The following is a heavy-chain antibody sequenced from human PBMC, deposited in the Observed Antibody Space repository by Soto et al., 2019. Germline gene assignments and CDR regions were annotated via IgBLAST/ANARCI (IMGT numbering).Heavy chain of an antibody. V-gene: IGHV4-39*01. CDR2: IYYSGST. J-gene: IGHJ5*02. Sequence: PSETLSLTCTVSGGSISSSSYYWGWIRQPPGKGLEWIGSIYYSGSTYYNPSLKSRVTISVDTSKNQFSLKLSSVTAADTAVYYCARHQGIAAQWWFDPWGQGTLVTVSS. CDR1: GGSISSSSYY. CDR3: ARHQGIAAQWWFDP. D-gene: IGHD6-13*01.